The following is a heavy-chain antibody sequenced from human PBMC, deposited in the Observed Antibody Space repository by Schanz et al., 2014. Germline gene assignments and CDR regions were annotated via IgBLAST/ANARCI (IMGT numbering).Heavy chain of an antibody. Sequence: QPWGSLRLSCAVSGFTFSIYGMSWVRQAPGKGLEWVSRMTGSGSSVFYADSVKGRFTISRDNLKNTVYLQMNSLRAGDKAVYYCAKDGRLPYYGTESYFDYRAQGTL. D-gene: IGHD3-22*01. J-gene: IGHJ4*02. V-gene: IGHV3-23*01. CDR2: MTGSGSSV. CDR1: GFTFSIYG. CDR3: AKDGRLPYYGTESYFDY.